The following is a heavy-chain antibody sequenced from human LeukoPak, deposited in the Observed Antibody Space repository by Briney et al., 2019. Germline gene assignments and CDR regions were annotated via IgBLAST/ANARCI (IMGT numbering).Heavy chain of an antibody. CDR2: IYGTGVST. V-gene: IGHV3-23*01. Sequence: GSLRLSCAASGFTFSSYEMNWVRQAPGKGLEWVSMIYGTGVSTFYADSVKGRFTISRDNSKNTLYPQMNSLRAKDTALYYCTKRPGAHDAFDVWGQGTMVTVSS. CDR3: TKRPGAHDAFDV. CDR1: GFTFSSYE. J-gene: IGHJ3*01. D-gene: IGHD1-14*01.